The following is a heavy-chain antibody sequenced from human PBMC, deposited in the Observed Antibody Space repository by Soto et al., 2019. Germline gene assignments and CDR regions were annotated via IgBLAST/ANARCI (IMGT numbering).Heavy chain of an antibody. CDR3: NPLALKYNSEWYPLAY. CDR1: GFTFSNVW. J-gene: IGHJ4*02. Sequence: EVQLVESGGGLVKPGGSLRLSCAGSGFTFSNVWMNWVRQAPGKGLEWVGRIKSETDGGTIDYAAPVKGRFTISREDSHNPLYQQMNSLKTDDTATDYCNPLALKYNSEWYPLAYWGQGTRVTVSS. V-gene: IGHV3-15*07. D-gene: IGHD6-19*01. CDR2: IKSETDGGTI.